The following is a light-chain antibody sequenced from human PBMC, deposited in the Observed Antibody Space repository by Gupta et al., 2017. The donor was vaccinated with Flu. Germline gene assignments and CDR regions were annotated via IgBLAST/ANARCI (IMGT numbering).Light chain of an antibody. CDR1: SSNIGAGYD. Sequence: QSVLTQPPSVSGAPGQRVTIPCPGSSSNIGAGYDVHWYQQLPGTAPKVLIYGSSNRPSGVPDRFFASKSGTSASLAITGLQAEDEADYYCQSYDTSLSGWVFGGGTKVTAL. CDR2: GSS. J-gene: IGLJ3*02. CDR3: QSYDTSLSGWV. V-gene: IGLV1-40*01.